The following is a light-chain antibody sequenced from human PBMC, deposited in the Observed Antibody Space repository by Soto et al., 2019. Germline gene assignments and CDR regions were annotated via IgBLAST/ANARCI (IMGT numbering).Light chain of an antibody. J-gene: IGKJ4*01. CDR1: LSISNW. Sequence: DIQMTQSPSTLSASVGDRVTITCRASLSISNWLSWYQQKPGKAPKLLIYRASSLESGVPSRFSGSGSGTEFTLTISSLQPDDFATYSCQQYNSYSPRLTFGGGTKVETK. V-gene: IGKV1-5*03. CDR3: QQYNSYSPRLT. CDR2: RAS.